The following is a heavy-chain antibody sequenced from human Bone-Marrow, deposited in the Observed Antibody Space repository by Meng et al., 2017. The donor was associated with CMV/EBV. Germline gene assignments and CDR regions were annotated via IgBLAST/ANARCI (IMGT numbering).Heavy chain of an antibody. V-gene: IGHV4-34*01. CDR1: GGSFSGYY. CDR2: INHSGST. Sequence: GSLRLSCAVYGGSFSGYYWSWIRQPPGKGLEWIGEINHSGSTNYNPSLKSRVTISVDTSKNQFSLKLSSVTAADTAVYYCARGSTNRYLLSAPLDYCGQGTLVAVSS. D-gene: IGHD1-14*01. J-gene: IGHJ4*02. CDR3: ARGSTNRYLLSAPLDY.